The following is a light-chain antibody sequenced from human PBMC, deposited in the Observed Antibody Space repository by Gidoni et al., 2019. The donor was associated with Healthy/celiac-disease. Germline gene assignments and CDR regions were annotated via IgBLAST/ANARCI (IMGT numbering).Light chain of an antibody. J-gene: IGLJ2*01. CDR1: SSNIGSNT. V-gene: IGLV1-44*01. Sequence: QSVLTQPPSASGTPGQRVTLSCSGSSSNIGSNTVTWYQQLPGTAPTLLIYSNNQRPSGVPDRFSGSKSGTSASLAISGLQSEDEADYYCAAWDDSLNGPVFGGGTKLTVL. CDR2: SNN. CDR3: AAWDDSLNGPV.